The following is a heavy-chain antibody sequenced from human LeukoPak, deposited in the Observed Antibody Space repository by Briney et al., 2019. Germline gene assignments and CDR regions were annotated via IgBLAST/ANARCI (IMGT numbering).Heavy chain of an antibody. V-gene: IGHV1-18*01. Sequence: ASVKVSCKASGYTFTSYGISWVRQAPGQGLEWMGWISAYNGNTNYAQKLQGRVTMTTDTSTSTAYMELRSLRSDDTAVYYCARIPIWSSSVYYYDSSGYYWAVDYWGQGPLVTVSS. CDR1: GYTFTSYG. D-gene: IGHD3-22*01. J-gene: IGHJ4*02. CDR3: ARIPIWSSSVYYYDSSGYYWAVDY. CDR2: ISAYNGNT.